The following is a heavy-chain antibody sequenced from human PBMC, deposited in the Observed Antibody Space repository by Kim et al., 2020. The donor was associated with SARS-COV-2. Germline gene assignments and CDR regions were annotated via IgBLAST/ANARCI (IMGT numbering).Heavy chain of an antibody. J-gene: IGHJ6*02. Sequence: GGSLRLSCAASGFTFSNAWMSWVRQAPGKGLEWVGRIKSKTDGGTTDYAAPVKGRFTISRDDSKNTLYLQMNSLKTEDTAVYYCTTDPIAARAPNYYYYGMDVWGQGTTVTVSS. CDR2: IKSKTDGGTT. V-gene: IGHV3-15*01. D-gene: IGHD6-6*01. CDR1: GFTFSNAW. CDR3: TTDPIAARAPNYYYYGMDV.